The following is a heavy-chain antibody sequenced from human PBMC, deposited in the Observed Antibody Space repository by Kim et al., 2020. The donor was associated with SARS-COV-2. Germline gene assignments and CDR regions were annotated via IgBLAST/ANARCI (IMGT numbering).Heavy chain of an antibody. Sequence: SETLSLTCTVSGGSISSYYWSWIRQPPGKGLEWIGYIYYSGSTNYNPSLKSRVTISVDTSKNQFSLKLSSVTAADTAVYYCARHVGVARGDDFWSGLQLTESDAFDIWGQGTMVTVSS. J-gene: IGHJ3*02. V-gene: IGHV4-59*08. CDR1: GGSISSYY. D-gene: IGHD3-3*01. CDR2: IYYSGST. CDR3: ARHVGVARGDDFWSGLQLTESDAFDI.